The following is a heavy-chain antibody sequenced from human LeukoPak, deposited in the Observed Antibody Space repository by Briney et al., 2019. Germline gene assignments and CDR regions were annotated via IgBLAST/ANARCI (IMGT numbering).Heavy chain of an antibody. Sequence: SETLSLTCTVSGGSISSSSYYWGWIRQPPGKGLEWIGSIYYSGSTYYNPSLKSRVTISVDTSKNQFSLKLSSVTAADTAVYYCATVPYRDGYNIDYWGQGTLVTVSS. CDR2: IYYSGST. CDR3: ATVPYRDGYNIDY. V-gene: IGHV4-39*01. J-gene: IGHJ4*02. D-gene: IGHD5-24*01. CDR1: GGSISSSSYY.